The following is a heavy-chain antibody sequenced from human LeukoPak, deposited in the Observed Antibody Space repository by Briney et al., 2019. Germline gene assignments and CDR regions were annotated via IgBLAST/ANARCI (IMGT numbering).Heavy chain of an antibody. Sequence: GGSLRLSCAVSGFTFSSYAMSWVRQAPGKGLEWVSAISGSGGSTYYADSVKGRFTISRDNSKNTLYLQMNSLRAEDTAVYYCVKAPGYSSGWYEYWGQGTLVTVSS. V-gene: IGHV3-23*01. CDR1: GFTFSSYA. CDR2: ISGSGGST. J-gene: IGHJ4*02. CDR3: VKAPGYSSGWYEY. D-gene: IGHD6-19*01.